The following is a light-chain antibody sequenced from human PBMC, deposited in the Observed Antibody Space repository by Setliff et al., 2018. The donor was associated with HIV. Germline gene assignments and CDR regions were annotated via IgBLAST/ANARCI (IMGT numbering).Light chain of an antibody. J-gene: IGLJ1*01. CDR3: SSYRSNNPYV. V-gene: IGLV2-14*01. CDR1: NSDVGGYNY. CDR2: EVS. Sequence: QSVLTQPASVSGSPGQSITISCTGTNSDVGGYNYVSWYQQYPGKAPKLMIYEVSNRPSGVSNRFSGSTSGSTASLTISGLQAEDEAEYYCSSYRSNNPYVFGTGTKVTVL.